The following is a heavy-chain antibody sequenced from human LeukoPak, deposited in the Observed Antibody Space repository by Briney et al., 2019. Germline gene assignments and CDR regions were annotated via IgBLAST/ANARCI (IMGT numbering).Heavy chain of an antibody. J-gene: IGHJ6*04. CDR2: ISYDGSNK. V-gene: IGHV3-30*18. Sequence: HSGGSLRLSCAASGFTFSSYGMHWVRQAPGKGLEWVAVISYDGSNKYYADSVKGRFTISRDNSKNTLYLQMNSLRAEDTAVYYCAKDWYNWNDYYYYGMDVWGKGTTVTVSS. CDR1: GFTFSSYG. D-gene: IGHD1-1*01. CDR3: AKDWYNWNDYYYYGMDV.